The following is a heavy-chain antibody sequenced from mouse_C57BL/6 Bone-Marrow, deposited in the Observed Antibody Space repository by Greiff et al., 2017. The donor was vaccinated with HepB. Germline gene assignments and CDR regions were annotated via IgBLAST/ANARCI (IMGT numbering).Heavy chain of an antibody. CDR1: GFSLSTSGMG. J-gene: IGHJ2*01. Sequence: QVTLKESGPGILQSSQTLSLTCSFSGFSLSTSGMGVSWIRQPSGKGLEWLAHIYWDDDKRYNPSLKSRLTISKDTSRNQVFLKITSVDTADTATYYCARRAPLITTVVGPYYFDYWGQGTTLTVSS. CDR3: ARRAPLITTVVGPYYFDY. D-gene: IGHD1-1*01. CDR2: IYWDDDK. V-gene: IGHV8-12*01.